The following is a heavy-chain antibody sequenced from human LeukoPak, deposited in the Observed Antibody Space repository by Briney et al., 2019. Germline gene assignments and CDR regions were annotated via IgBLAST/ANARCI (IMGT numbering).Heavy chain of an antibody. V-gene: IGHV4-30-2*01. CDR1: GGSISSGGYS. CDR3: ARRKGSYPNAPYYYYGMDV. J-gene: IGHJ6*02. Sequence: SETLSLTCAVSGGSISSGGYSWSWIRQPPGKGLEWIGYIYHSGSTYYNPSLKSRVTISVDRSKNQFSLKLSSVTAADTAVYYCARRKGSYPNAPYYYYGMDVWGQGTTVTVSS. CDR2: IYHSGST. D-gene: IGHD3-16*02.